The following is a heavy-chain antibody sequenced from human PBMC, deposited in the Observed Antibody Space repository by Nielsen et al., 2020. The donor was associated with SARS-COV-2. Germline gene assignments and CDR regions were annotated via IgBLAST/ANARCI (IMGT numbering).Heavy chain of an antibody. V-gene: IGHV3-11*04. CDR2: ISSSGSTI. CDR3: AKDLDADYLSNWFDS. CDR1: GFTFSDYY. J-gene: IGHJ5*01. D-gene: IGHD4-17*01. Sequence: GGSLRLSCAASGFTFSDYYMSWIRQAPGKGLEWVSYISSSGSTIYYADSVKGRFTISRDNAKNSLYLQMNSLRAEDTAVYYCAKDLDADYLSNWFDSWGQGTLVTVSS.